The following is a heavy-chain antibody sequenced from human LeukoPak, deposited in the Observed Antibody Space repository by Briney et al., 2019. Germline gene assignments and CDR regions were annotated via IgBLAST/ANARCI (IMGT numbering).Heavy chain of an antibody. CDR3: ARQRYFDWLLDWFDP. D-gene: IGHD3-9*01. V-gene: IGHV4-39*01. CDR2: IYYTGIT. CDR1: GGSFSSTSHY. Sequence: SETLSLTCTVSGGSFSSTSHYWGWIRQPPGKGLEWIGSIYYTGITYCNPSLKSRATISVDTSKNQFSLKLSSVTAADTAVYYCARQRYFDWLLDWFDPWGQGTLVTVSS. J-gene: IGHJ5*02.